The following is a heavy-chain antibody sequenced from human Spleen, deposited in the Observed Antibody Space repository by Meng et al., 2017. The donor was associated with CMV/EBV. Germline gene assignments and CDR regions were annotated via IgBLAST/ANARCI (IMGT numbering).Heavy chain of an antibody. D-gene: IGHD3-3*01. CDR2: IYPGDSDT. J-gene: IGHJ4*02. V-gene: IGHV5-51*01. CDR1: GYSFTSYC. Sequence: GESLKISCKGSGYSFTSYCIGWVRQMPGKGLEWMGIIYPGDSDTRYSPSFQGQVTISADKSISTAYLQWSSLKASDTAIYYCARHFDGAGFLEWYFDYWGQGTLVTVSS. CDR3: ARHFDGAGFLEWYFDY.